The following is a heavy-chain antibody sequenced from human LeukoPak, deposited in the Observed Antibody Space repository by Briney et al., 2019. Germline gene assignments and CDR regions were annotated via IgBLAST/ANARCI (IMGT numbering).Heavy chain of an antibody. CDR2: IYYSGTT. Sequence: SQTLSLTCTVSGGSISSGDYYWSWIRQPPGKGLEWIGYIYYSGTTYYNPSLKSRVTRSVDTSKSQFSLKLSSVTAADTAVYYCATRYCSDGNCYAGDFQHWGQGTLVTVSS. CDR3: ATRYCSDGNCYAGDFQH. CDR1: GGSISSGDYY. D-gene: IGHD2-15*01. V-gene: IGHV4-30-4*01. J-gene: IGHJ1*01.